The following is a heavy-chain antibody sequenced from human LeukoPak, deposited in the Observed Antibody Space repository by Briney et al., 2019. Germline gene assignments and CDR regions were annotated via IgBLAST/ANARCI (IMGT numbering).Heavy chain of an antibody. V-gene: IGHV3-33*07. Sequence: GGSLRLSCATSGFTFSSYAMYWVRQAPGKGLEWVAIIWYDGSNEYYTDSVKGRFTISRDNSKNTLYLQMNSLRAEDTAVYYCAGGSNCCGSKTYPSYYYGMDAWGQGTTVTVSS. CDR3: AGGSNCCGSKTYPSYYYGMDA. CDR1: GFTFSSYA. J-gene: IGHJ6*02. CDR2: IWYDGSNE. D-gene: IGHD3-10*01.